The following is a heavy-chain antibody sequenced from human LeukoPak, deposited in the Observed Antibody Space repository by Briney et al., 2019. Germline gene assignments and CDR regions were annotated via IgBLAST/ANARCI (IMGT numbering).Heavy chain of an antibody. CDR3: ARAPRVEQYYFDY. CDR2: ISAYNGNT. Sequence: ASVKVSCKASGGTFSSYAISWVRQAPGQGLEWMGWISAYNGNTNYAQKLQGRVTMTTDTSTSTAYMELRSLRSDDTAVYYCARAPRVEQYYFDYWGQGTLVTVSS. V-gene: IGHV1-18*01. J-gene: IGHJ4*02. CDR1: GGTFSSYA. D-gene: IGHD1/OR15-1a*01.